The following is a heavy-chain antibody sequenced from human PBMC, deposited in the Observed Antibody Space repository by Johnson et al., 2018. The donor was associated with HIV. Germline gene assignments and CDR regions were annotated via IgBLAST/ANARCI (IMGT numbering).Heavy chain of an antibody. D-gene: IGHD2-15*01. CDR2: INWNGGRT. Sequence: VQLVESGGGLVQPGGSLRLSCAASGFTVSSNYMSWVRQAPGKGLEWVSGINWNGGRTGYAGSVKGRSTISRDNAKNSLYLQMNSLRAEDAAVYYCTGRDLLRAFDIWGQGTMVTVSS. V-gene: IGHV3-20*04. CDR3: TGRDLLRAFDI. J-gene: IGHJ3*02. CDR1: GFTVSSNY.